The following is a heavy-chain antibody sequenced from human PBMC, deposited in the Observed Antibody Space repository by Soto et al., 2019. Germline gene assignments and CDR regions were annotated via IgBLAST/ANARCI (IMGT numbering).Heavy chain of an antibody. V-gene: IGHV1-18*04. CDR3: TRAGASDWNYVSTSS. D-gene: IGHD1-1*01. CDR1: GYTFTTSG. CDR2: ISAKSGNT. J-gene: IGHJ4*02. Sequence: ASVKVSCKASGYTFTTSGFNWVRQAPGQGLEWMGWISAKSGNTNYAQKLQGRVTMTTDTSTSTVYMELRSLTSDDTAIYYCTRAGASDWNYVSTSSWGQGTLVTSPQ.